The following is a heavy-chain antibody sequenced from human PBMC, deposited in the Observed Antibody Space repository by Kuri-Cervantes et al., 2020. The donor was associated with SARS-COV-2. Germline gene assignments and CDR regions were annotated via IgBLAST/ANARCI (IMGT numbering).Heavy chain of an antibody. CDR2: ISYDGSNK. J-gene: IGHJ4*02. Sequence: GESLKISFAASGFTFSSYGMHWVRQAPGKGLEWVAVISYDGSNKYYADSVKGRFTISRDNSKNTLYLQMNSLRAEDTAVYYCAKIAGGGGSSDFDYWGQGTLVTVSS. CDR1: GFTFSSYG. CDR3: AKIAGGGGSSDFDY. D-gene: IGHD2-15*01. V-gene: IGHV3-30*18.